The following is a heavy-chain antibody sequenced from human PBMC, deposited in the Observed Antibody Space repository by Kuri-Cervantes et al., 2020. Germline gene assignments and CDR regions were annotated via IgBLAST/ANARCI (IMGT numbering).Heavy chain of an antibody. CDR1: GGSISSYY. V-gene: IGHV4-59*01. Sequence: SETLSLTCTVSGGSISSYYWSWIRQPPGKGLEWIGYIYYSGSTNYNPSLKSRVTISVDTSKNQFSLKLSSVTAADTAVYYCARGDSSSWYYYYYYMDVWGKGTTVTVSS. D-gene: IGHD6-13*01. CDR3: ARGDSSSWYYYYYYMDV. J-gene: IGHJ6*03. CDR2: IYYSGST.